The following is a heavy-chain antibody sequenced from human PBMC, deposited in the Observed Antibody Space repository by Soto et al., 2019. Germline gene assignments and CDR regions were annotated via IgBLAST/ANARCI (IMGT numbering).Heavy chain of an antibody. D-gene: IGHD3-22*01. CDR3: AHLGGGYLLFAY. J-gene: IGHJ4*02. V-gene: IGHV2-5*02. Sequence: QITLKESGPTLVKPTQTLTLTCTFSGFSLITSGVGVGWIRQPPGKALEWLALIYWDDDKRYSPSLKSRLTITKDTSKNQVVLTMTNMDPVDTATYYCAHLGGGYLLFAYWGQGTLVTVSS. CDR2: IYWDDDK. CDR1: GFSLITSGVG.